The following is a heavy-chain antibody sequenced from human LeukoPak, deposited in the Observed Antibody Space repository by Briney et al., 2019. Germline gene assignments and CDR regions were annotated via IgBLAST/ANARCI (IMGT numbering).Heavy chain of an antibody. V-gene: IGHV4-59*01. CDR3: ARDAAYYGGRYFDY. D-gene: IGHD4-23*01. Sequence: SETLSLTCTVSGGSISSYYWSWLRQPPGKGLEWIGYIYYSGSTNYNPSLKSRVTISVDTSKNQFSLKQSSVTAADTAVYYCARDAAYYGGRYFDYWGQGTLVTVSS. CDR2: IYYSGST. J-gene: IGHJ4*02. CDR1: GGSISSYY.